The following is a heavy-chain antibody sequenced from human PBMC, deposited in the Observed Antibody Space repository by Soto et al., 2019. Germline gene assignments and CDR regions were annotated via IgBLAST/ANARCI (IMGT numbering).Heavy chain of an antibody. CDR2: IWNDGNGY. J-gene: IGHJ6*02. V-gene: IGHV3-33*01. D-gene: IGHD6-13*01. CDR3: ARRQISPPTRGAASARGGMDV. Sequence: QVQLVESGGGVVQPGRSLRLSCAASGFNFNNYGMHWVRQAPGKGLEWVAVIWNDGNGYYYANSVKGRFTVSRDNSKNTLYLQMSSLRAEDAAVYYCARRQISPPTRGAASARGGMDVWGQGTTVTGSS. CDR1: GFNFNNYG.